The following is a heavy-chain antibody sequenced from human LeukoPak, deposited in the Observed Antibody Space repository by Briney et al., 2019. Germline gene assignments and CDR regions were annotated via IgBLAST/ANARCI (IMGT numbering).Heavy chain of an antibody. D-gene: IGHD2-15*01. J-gene: IGHJ5*02. CDR3: ARDHSVVTPRGGYNWFDP. Sequence: PSQTLSLTCTFSGGSISSGGYYWSLIRQHPGKGLEWIGYIYYSGSTYYNPSLKSRVTISVDTSKNQFSLKLSSVTAADTAVYYCARDHSVVTPRGGYNWFDPWGQGTLVTVSS. CDR2: IYYSGST. CDR1: GGSISSGGYY. V-gene: IGHV4-31*03.